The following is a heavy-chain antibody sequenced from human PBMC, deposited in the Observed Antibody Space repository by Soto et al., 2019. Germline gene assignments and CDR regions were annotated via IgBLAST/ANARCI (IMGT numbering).Heavy chain of an antibody. CDR2: ISSSSSYI. V-gene: IGHV3-21*01. CDR3: ARDRVVAATPFYFFGMDV. D-gene: IGHD2-15*01. Sequence: LSSAASGLTFSSYSMNWVRQAPGKGLESVSSISSSSSYIYYADSVKGRFTISRDNAKNSLYLQMNSLRAEDTAVYYCARDRVVAATPFYFFGMDVW. CDR1: GLTFSSYS. J-gene: IGHJ6*01.